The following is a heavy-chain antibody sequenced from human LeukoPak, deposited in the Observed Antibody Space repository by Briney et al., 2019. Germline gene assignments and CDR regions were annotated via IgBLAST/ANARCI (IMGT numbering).Heavy chain of an antibody. V-gene: IGHV1-18*01. CDR3: ARDGPPHHKYYDYVWGSYRYTRRAFDI. Sequence: ASVKVSCKASGYTFTNYGISWVRQAPGQGLEWMGWISGYNGHTIYAQKVQVRVTMTTDTTTTTAYMELRSLTSDDTAVYYCARDGPPHHKYYDYVWGSYRYTRRAFDIWGQGTMVTVSS. D-gene: IGHD3-16*02. CDR1: GYTFTNYG. J-gene: IGHJ3*02. CDR2: ISGYNGHT.